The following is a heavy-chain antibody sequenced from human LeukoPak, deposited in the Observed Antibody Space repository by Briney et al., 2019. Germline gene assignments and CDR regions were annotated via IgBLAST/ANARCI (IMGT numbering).Heavy chain of an antibody. D-gene: IGHD6-13*01. CDR2: ISGSGGST. J-gene: IGHJ4*02. CDR3: ARDPNPSSSWPDY. Sequence: PGGSLRLSCAASGFTFSSHGMSWVRQAPGKGLEWVSAISGSGGSTYYADSVKGRFTISRDNSKNTLYPQMNSLRAEDTAVYYCARDPNPSSSWPDYWGQGTLVTVSS. CDR1: GFTFSSHG. V-gene: IGHV3-23*01.